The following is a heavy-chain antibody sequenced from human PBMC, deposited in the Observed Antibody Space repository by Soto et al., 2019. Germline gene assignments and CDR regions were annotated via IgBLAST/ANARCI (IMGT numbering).Heavy chain of an antibody. CDR2: TSYDGNNK. CDR1: GFTFGNYG. CDR3: AKGGGSARDFDY. D-gene: IGHD1-26*01. Sequence: GGSLRLSCTGSGFTFGNYGMYWVRQAPGKGLEWVASTSYDGNNKYYADSLKGRFTISRDNSKKMVYLQMTSLGPEDTAVYYCAKGGGSARDFDYWGQGALVTAPQ. J-gene: IGHJ4*02. V-gene: IGHV3-30*18.